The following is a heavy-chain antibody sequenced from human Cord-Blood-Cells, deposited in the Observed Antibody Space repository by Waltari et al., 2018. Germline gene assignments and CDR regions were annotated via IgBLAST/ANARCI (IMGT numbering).Heavy chain of an antibody. CDR1: GGTFSSYA. CDR2: IIPILGIA. D-gene: IGHD3-22*01. Sequence: QVQLVQSGAEVKKPGSSVKVSCKASGGTFSSYAISWVRQAPGQGLEWMGGIIPILGIANYDQKFQGRVTITADESTSTAYMELSSLRSEDTAVYYCAREGPNYYDSRGYGGGFDYWGQGTLVTVSS. J-gene: IGHJ4*02. CDR3: AREGPNYYDSRGYGGGFDY. V-gene: IGHV1-69*04.